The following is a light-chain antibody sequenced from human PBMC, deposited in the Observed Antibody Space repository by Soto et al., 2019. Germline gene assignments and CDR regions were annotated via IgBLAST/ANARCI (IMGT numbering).Light chain of an antibody. CDR2: KAS. CDR3: QQYYTNSQAS. Sequence: DVQMTQSPSTLSASVGDRVTITCRASQNIDNWLAWYQQKLGKAPKLLIYKASSLETGVPSRFSGSGSETEFSLTISNLEPDDFATYHCQQYYTNSQASFGQGTKVEIK. CDR1: QNIDNW. V-gene: IGKV1-5*03. J-gene: IGKJ1*01.